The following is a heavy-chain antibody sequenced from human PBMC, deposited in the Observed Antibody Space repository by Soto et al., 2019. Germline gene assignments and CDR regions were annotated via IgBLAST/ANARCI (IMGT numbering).Heavy chain of an antibody. D-gene: IGHD5-18*01. CDR2: IIPIFGTA. CDR1: GGTFSSYA. J-gene: IGHJ1*01. Sequence: QVQLVQSGAEVKKPGSSVKVSCKASGGTFSSYAISWVRQAPGQGLEWMGGIIPIFGTANYAQKFQGRVTITADESTSTAYMELSSLRSEDTAVYYCARDAWPDTAMEKGYFQHWGQGTLVTVSS. V-gene: IGHV1-69*12. CDR3: ARDAWPDTAMEKGYFQH.